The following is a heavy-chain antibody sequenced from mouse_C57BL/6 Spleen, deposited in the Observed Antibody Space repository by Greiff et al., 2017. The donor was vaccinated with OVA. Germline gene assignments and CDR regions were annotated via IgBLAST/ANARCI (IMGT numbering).Heavy chain of an antibody. CDR2: IYPGDGDT. CDR3: ASGGYDVTRIYDMDY. Sequence: VQLQEPGPELVKPGASVKISCKASGYAFSSSWMNWVKQRPGQGLEWIGRIYPGDGDTNYNGKFKGKATLTADKSSSTAYMQLSSLTSEASAVYSGASGGYDVTRIYDMDYWGKGTSVTVSS. D-gene: IGHD2-2*01. CDR1: GYAFSSSW. J-gene: IGHJ4*01. V-gene: IGHV1-82*01.